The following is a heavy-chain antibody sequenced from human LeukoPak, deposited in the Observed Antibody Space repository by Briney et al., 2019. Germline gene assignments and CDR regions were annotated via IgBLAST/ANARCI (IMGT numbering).Heavy chain of an antibody. CDR3: AKDWGSSSSIGLDY. D-gene: IGHD6-13*01. Sequence: GGSLRLSCVASGFTFSSYAMSWVRQAPGKGLEWVSAISGSGGSTYYADSVKGRFTISRDNSKNTLYLQMNSLRAEDTAVYYCAKDWGSSSSIGLDYWGQGTLVTVSS. CDR2: ISGSGGST. V-gene: IGHV3-23*01. CDR1: GFTFSSYA. J-gene: IGHJ4*02.